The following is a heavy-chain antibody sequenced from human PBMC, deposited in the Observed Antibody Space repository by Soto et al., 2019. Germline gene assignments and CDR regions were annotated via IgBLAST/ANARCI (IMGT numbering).Heavy chain of an antibody. Sequence: XXVKVSCRASGGTFSRYAISWVRRAPGQGLEWMGGIIPIFGTANYAQKFQGRVTITADESTSTAYMELSSLRSEETAVYYCARGHDSSGYYQILPFDYWGQGTLVTVSS. V-gene: IGHV1-69*13. CDR2: IIPIFGTA. CDR3: ARGHDSSGYYQILPFDY. CDR1: GGTFSRYA. J-gene: IGHJ4*02. D-gene: IGHD3-22*01.